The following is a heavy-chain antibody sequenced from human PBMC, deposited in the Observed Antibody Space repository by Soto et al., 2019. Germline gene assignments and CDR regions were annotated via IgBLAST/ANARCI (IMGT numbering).Heavy chain of an antibody. CDR3: ARVAMTTVTTTAFDI. CDR1: GGSILSGDYY. J-gene: IGHJ3*02. CDR2: IYYSGST. Sequence: QVQLQESGPGLVKPLQTLSLTCTVSGGSILSGDYYWSWIRQSPGKGLEWIGYIYYSGSTYYNPSLKSRVTISVDTSKNQFSLEVSSVTAADTAVYYCARVAMTTVTTTAFDIWGQGTMVIVSS. V-gene: IGHV4-30-4*01. D-gene: IGHD4-17*01.